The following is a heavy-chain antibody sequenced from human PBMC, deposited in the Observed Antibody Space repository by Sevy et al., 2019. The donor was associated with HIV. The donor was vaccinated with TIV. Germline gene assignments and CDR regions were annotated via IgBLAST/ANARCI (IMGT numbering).Heavy chain of an antibody. CDR2: IIPIFGTA. J-gene: IGHJ4*02. CDR1: GGTFSSYA. Sequence: ASVKVSCKASGGTFSSYAISWVRQAPGQGLEWMGGIIPIFGTANYAQKFQGRVTITADESTSTAYMELSSLRSEDTAVYYCARDLGDGSGRYYSDYWGQGTLVTVSS. CDR3: ARDLGDGSGRYYSDY. D-gene: IGHD3-10*01. V-gene: IGHV1-69*13.